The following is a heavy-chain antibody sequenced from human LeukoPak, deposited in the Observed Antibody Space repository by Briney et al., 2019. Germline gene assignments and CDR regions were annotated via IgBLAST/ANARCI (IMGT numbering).Heavy chain of an antibody. CDR2: IWYDASNK. J-gene: IGHJ5*02. CDR1: GFTFSSYS. V-gene: IGHV3-33*08. Sequence: GGSLRLSCAASGFTFSSYSMNWVRQAPGKGLEWVAVIWYDASNKYYADSVKGRFTISRDNSKNTLYLQMNSLRAEDTAVYYCARDLAAGGTWFDPWGQGTLVTVSS. D-gene: IGHD6-13*01. CDR3: ARDLAAGGTWFDP.